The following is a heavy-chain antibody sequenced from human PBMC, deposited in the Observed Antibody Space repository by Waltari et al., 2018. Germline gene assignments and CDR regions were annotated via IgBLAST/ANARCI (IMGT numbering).Heavy chain of an antibody. V-gene: IGHV3-23*01. CDR1: GFTFSSYA. D-gene: IGHD3-10*01. CDR2: ISGSGGST. CDR3: AKDRATPALWFGGTPAPDDAFDI. Sequence: EVQLLESGGGLVQPGGSLRLSCAASGFTFSSYAMSWVRQAPGKGLEGVSAISGSGGSTYYADSVKGRFTISRDNSKNTLYLQMNSLRAEDTAVYYCAKDRATPALWFGGTPAPDDAFDIWGQGTMVTVSS. J-gene: IGHJ3*02.